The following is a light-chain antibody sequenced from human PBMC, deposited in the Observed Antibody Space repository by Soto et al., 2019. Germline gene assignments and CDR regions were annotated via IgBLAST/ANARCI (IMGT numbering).Light chain of an antibody. CDR3: CSYAGSFVV. V-gene: IGLV2-23*01. CDR2: EGS. J-gene: IGLJ2*01. Sequence: QSALTQPASVSGSPGQSITISCTGTSSDVGSYNLVSWYQQHPGKARKLMIYEGSKRPSGVSNRFSGSKSGNTASLTISGLQVEDEADYYCCSYAGSFVVFGGGTKLTVL. CDR1: SSDVGSYNL.